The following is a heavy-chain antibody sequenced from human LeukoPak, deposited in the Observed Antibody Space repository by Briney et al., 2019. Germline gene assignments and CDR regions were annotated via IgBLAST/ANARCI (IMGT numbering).Heavy chain of an antibody. CDR2: IYYSGST. CDR3: ARQGNYYDSSDYYSAGAFDI. CDR1: GGSISSYY. V-gene: IGHV4-59*08. D-gene: IGHD3-22*01. J-gene: IGHJ3*02. Sequence: NPSETLSLTCTVSGGSISSYYWSWIRQPPGKGLEWIGYIYYSGSTNYNPSLKSRVTISVDTSKNQFSLKLSSVTAADTAVYYCARQGNYYDSSDYYSAGAFDIWGQGTMVTVSS.